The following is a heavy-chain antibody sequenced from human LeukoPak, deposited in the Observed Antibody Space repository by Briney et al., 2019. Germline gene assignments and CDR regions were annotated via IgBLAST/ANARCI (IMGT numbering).Heavy chain of an antibody. CDR2: MNPNNGNT. CDR3: VRDGEGVAISVNYWFDP. V-gene: IGHV1-8*01. J-gene: IGHJ5*02. D-gene: IGHD3-10*01. CDR1: GFTFTSYD. Sequence: ASVKVSCKASGFTFTSYDINWVRQASGQGLEWMGWMNPNNGNTGYAQKFQGRVIVTRDTSISTAYMELRDLRSEDTAVYYCVRDGEGVAISVNYWFDPWGQGTLVTVSS.